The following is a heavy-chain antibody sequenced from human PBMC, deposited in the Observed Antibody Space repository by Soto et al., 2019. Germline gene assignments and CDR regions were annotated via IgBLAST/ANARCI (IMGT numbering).Heavy chain of an antibody. V-gene: IGHV1-2*02. D-gene: IGHD2-21*01. CDR1: GYTFTDYH. CDR3: ARDVAPSGDHRFDG. Sequence: QVQVVQSGAEVKKTGASVKVSCKTSGYTFTDYHIHWVRQAPGQVPEWMGWVYPKNGATIYAQRFQGRVTLTRETCISTVYMELGWLRSDDTAIYYCARDVAPSGDHRFDGWGQGKMVTVSS. J-gene: IGHJ3*01. CDR2: VYPKNGAT.